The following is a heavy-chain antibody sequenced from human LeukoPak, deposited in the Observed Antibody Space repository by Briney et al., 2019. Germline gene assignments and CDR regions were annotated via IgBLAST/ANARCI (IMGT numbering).Heavy chain of an antibody. CDR3: ASLDDRTYYYDSSGYPEDAFDI. J-gene: IGHJ3*02. CDR1: GYTFTGYY. V-gene: IGHV1-2*02. D-gene: IGHD3-22*01. CDR2: INPNSGGT. Sequence: ASVKVSCKASGYTFTGYYMHWVRQAPGQGLEWMGWINPNSGGTNYAQKFQGRVTMTRDTSISTAYMELSRLRSDDTAVYYCASLDDRTYYYDSSGYPEDAFDIWGQGTMVTVSS.